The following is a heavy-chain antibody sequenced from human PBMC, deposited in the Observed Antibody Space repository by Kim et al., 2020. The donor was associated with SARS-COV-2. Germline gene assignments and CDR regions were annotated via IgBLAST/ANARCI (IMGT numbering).Heavy chain of an antibody. CDR1: GYTFTGYY. CDR3: ARAPGNSYSSSWYIFFDY. V-gene: IGHV1-2*02. D-gene: IGHD6-13*01. Sequence: ASVKVSCKASGYTFTGYYMHWVRQAPGQGLEWMGWINPNSGGTNYAQKFQGRVTMTRDTSISTAYMELSRLRSDDTAVYYCARAPGNSYSSSWYIFFDYWGQGTLVTVSS. J-gene: IGHJ4*02. CDR2: INPNSGGT.